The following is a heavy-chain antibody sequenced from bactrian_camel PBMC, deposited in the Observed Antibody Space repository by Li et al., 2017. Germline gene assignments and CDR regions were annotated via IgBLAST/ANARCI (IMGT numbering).Heavy chain of an antibody. V-gene: IGHV3S54*01. CDR2: IYTGGGTT. J-gene: IGHJ4*01. CDR3: AAGSETYDSPSAEPGPVCDNKY. D-gene: IGHD4*01. Sequence: HVQLVESGGGLVQPGGSLRLSCVLSGNTRSRNVMGWFRQVPGEEREGVAVIYTGGGTTFYADSVKGRFTISQDNAKNTVYLQMHSLKLEDSAMYYCAAGSETYDSPSAEPGPVCDNKYWGQGTQVTVS. CDR1: GNTRSRNV.